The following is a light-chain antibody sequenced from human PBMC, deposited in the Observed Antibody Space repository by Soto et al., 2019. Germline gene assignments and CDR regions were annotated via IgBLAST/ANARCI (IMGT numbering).Light chain of an antibody. CDR1: PSVSGSN. J-gene: IGKJ1*01. V-gene: IGKV3-15*01. Sequence: EIVLTQSPGTLSLSPGERATLSCRASPSVSGSNLAWYQQKPGQAPRLLIYGASTRATGIPARFSGSGSGTEFTLSISSLQSEDFALYYCQQYDEWPQTFGQGTKVDIK. CDR2: GAS. CDR3: QQYDEWPQT.